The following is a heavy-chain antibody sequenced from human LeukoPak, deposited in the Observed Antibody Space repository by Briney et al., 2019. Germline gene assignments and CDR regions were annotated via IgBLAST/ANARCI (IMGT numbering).Heavy chain of an antibody. V-gene: IGHV4-4*02. CDR2: IYHSGST. CDR3: ARPLSMIARSWFDP. CDR1: GGSISSSNW. D-gene: IGHD3-22*01. J-gene: IGHJ5*02. Sequence: SETLSLTCPVSGGSISSSNWWSWVRQPPGKGLEWIGKIYHSGSTKHNPSLKSRVTISVDTSKNQFSLKLSSVTAADTAVYYCARPLSMIARSWFDPWGQGTLVTVSS.